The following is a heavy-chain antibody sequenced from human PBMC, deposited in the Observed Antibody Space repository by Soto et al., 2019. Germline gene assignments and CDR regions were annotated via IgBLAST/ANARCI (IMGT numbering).Heavy chain of an antibody. V-gene: IGHV3-53*01. CDR3: ARVDYYDSSGHNWFDP. CDR2: IYSGGST. D-gene: IGHD3-22*01. J-gene: IGHJ5*02. CDR1: GFTVSSNY. Sequence: GGSLRLSXAASGFTVSSNYMSWVRQAPGKGLEWVSVIYSGGSTYYADSVKGRFTISRDNSKNTLYLQMNSLRAEDTAVYYCARVDYYDSSGHNWFDPWGQGTLVTVSS.